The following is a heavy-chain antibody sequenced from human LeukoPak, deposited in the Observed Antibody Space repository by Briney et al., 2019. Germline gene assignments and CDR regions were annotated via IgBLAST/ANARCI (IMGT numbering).Heavy chain of an antibody. V-gene: IGHV4-59*01. CDR2: IYYSGST. D-gene: IGHD3-3*01. J-gene: IGHJ5*02. Sequence: SETLSLTCTVSGASISSYYWSWIRQPPGKGLEWIGYIYYSGSTRYNPSLKSRVTISVDTSENQFSLKLSSVTAADTAVYYCARVGILRFPSNCFDPSGPGTLVTVSS. CDR3: ARVGILRFPSNCFDP. CDR1: GASISSYY.